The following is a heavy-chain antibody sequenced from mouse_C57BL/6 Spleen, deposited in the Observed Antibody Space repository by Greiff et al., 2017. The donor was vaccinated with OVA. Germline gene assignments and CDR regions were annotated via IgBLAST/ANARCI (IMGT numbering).Heavy chain of an antibody. CDR3: ARSLWAVVGFDY. V-gene: IGHV1-80*01. CDR1: GYAFSSYW. D-gene: IGHD1-1*01. Sequence: QVQLKQSGAELVKPGASVKISCKASGYAFSSYWMNWVKQRPGKGLEWIGQIYPGDGDTNYNGKFKGKATLTADKSSSTAYMQLSSLTSEDSAVYFCARSLWAVVGFDYWGKGTTLTVSS. J-gene: IGHJ2*01. CDR2: IYPGDGDT.